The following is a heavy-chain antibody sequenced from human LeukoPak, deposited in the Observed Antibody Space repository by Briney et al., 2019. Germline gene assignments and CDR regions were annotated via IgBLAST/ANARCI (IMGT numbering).Heavy chain of an antibody. V-gene: IGHV3-23*01. Sequence: GGTLGLSCAASGFTFSSHGMSWVRQAPGQGPEWVSAISATGGGSWYADSVKGRFTVSRDNSRNTLYLQMNSLRAEDTAVYYCAKEGAGTYYFEYWGQGTLVTVSS. D-gene: IGHD1-7*01. CDR2: ISATGGGS. CDR1: GFTFSSHG. CDR3: AKEGAGTYYFEY. J-gene: IGHJ4*02.